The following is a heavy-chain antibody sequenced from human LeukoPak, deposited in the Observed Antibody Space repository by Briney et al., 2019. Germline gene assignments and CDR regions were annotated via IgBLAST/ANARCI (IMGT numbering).Heavy chain of an antibody. V-gene: IGHV3-9*01. CDR3: AKLGVVITNAFDI. Sequence: GGSLRLSCAASGFTFDDYAMHWVRQAPGKGLEWVSGISWNSGSIGYADSVKGRFTISRDNAKNSLYLQMNSLRAEDTALYYCAKLGVVITNAFDIWGQGTMVTVSS. CDR1: GFTFDDYA. D-gene: IGHD3-22*01. J-gene: IGHJ3*02. CDR2: ISWNSGSI.